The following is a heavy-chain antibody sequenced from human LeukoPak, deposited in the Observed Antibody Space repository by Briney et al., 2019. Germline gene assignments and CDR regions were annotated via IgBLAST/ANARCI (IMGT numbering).Heavy chain of an antibody. V-gene: IGHV4-59*01. Sequence: SETLSLTCTVSGGSISSYYWSWIRQPPGKGLEWIGYIYYSGSTNYNPSLKSRVTISVDTSKNQFSLKLSSVTAADTAVYYCTSVTEDFWSGYIDYWGQGTLVTLSS. CDR1: GGSISSYY. CDR3: TSVTEDFWSGYIDY. CDR2: IYYSGST. J-gene: IGHJ4*02. D-gene: IGHD3-3*01.